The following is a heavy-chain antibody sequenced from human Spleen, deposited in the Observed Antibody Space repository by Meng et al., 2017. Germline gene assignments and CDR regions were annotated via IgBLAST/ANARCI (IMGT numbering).Heavy chain of an antibody. D-gene: IGHD6-19*01. Sequence: GESLKISCAASGFTFSSYAMSWVRQAPGKGLEWVSAISGSGGSTYYADSVKGRFTISRDNSKNTLYLQMNSLRAEDTAVYYCARSPRPGYSSGWYGWFDPWGQGTLVTVSS. CDR2: ISGSGGST. CDR1: GFTFSSYA. V-gene: IGHV3-23*01. CDR3: ARSPRPGYSSGWYGWFDP. J-gene: IGHJ5*02.